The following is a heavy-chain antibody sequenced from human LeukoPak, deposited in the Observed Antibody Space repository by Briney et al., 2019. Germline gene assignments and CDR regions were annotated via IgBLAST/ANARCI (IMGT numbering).Heavy chain of an antibody. V-gene: IGHV5-51*01. CDR2: IYPGDSDT. CDR3: ATYYDILTGYSPDAFDI. D-gene: IGHD3-9*01. Sequence: GGSLRLSCKGSGYSFTSYWIGWVRQMPGKGLEWMGIIYPGDSDTRYSPSFQGQVTISADKSISTAYLQRSSLKASDTAMYYCATYYDILTGYSPDAFDIWGQGTMVTVCS. CDR1: GYSFTSYW. J-gene: IGHJ3*02.